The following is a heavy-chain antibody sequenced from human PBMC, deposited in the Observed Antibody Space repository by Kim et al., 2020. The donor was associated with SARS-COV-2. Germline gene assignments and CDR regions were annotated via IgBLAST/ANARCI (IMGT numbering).Heavy chain of an antibody. D-gene: IGHD5-18*01. V-gene: IGHV4-34*01. Sequence: PSLKSRVTISVDTSKNQFSLKLSSVTAADTAVYYCARGARGYSYGLDYWGQGTLVTVSS. J-gene: IGHJ4*02. CDR3: ARGARGYSYGLDY.